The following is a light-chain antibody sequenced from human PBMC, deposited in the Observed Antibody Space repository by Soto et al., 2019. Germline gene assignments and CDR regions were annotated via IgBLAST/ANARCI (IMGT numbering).Light chain of an antibody. V-gene: IGKV3-11*01. CDR3: QQRSNWPIT. Sequence: EIVMTQSPATLSVSPGEGATFSCRASQSINTKIAWYQLKPGQDPRLLIYDASNRATGIPARFSGSGSGTDFNLTISRLETEDFAVYYCQQRSNWPITFGQGTRLEIK. CDR1: QSINTK. CDR2: DAS. J-gene: IGKJ5*01.